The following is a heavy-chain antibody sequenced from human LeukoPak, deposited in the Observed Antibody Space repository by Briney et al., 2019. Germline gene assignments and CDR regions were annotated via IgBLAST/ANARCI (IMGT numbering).Heavy chain of an antibody. J-gene: IGHJ4*02. D-gene: IGHD3-9*01. CDR2: ISGSGGST. CDR3: AKPLYDILTGYWDPVGYFDY. CDR1: GFTFSSYA. V-gene: IGHV3-23*01. Sequence: GGSLRLSCAASGFTFSSYAMSWVRQAPGKGLEWVSAISGSGGSTYYADSVKGQFTISRDNSKNTLYLQMNSLRAEDTAVYYCAKPLYDILTGYWDPVGYFDYWGQGTLVTVSS.